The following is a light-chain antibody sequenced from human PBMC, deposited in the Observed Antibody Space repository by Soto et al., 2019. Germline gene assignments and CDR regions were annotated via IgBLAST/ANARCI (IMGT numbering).Light chain of an antibody. Sequence: QSALTQPRSVSGSPGQSVTISCTGTSSDVGGYNYVSWYQQHPGKAPKLIIYDVSKRPSGVPDRFSGSKSGNTASLTISGLQCEDEADYHCCSYAGSFTFVIFGGGTKLTVL. CDR1: SSDVGGYNY. J-gene: IGLJ2*01. CDR2: DVS. V-gene: IGLV2-11*01. CDR3: CSYAGSFTFVI.